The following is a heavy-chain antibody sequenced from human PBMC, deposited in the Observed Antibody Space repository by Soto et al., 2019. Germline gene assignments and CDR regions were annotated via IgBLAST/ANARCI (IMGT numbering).Heavy chain of an antibody. CDR1: GGSISSGGYY. Sequence: SETLSLTCTVSGGSISSGGYYWSWIRQHPGKGLEWIGYIYYSGTTYYNPSLKSRVTISVDKSRNQFSLELTSVTAADTAVYYCARDHHYRNSWSFDSWGQGTLVTVSS. CDR2: IYYSGTT. D-gene: IGHD6-13*01. CDR3: ARDHHYRNSWSFDS. J-gene: IGHJ4*02. V-gene: IGHV4-31*03.